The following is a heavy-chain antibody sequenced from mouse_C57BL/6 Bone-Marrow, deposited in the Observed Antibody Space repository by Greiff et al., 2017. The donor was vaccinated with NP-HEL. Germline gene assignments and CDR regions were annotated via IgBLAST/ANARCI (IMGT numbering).Heavy chain of an antibody. CDR1: GFNIKDDY. V-gene: IGHV14-4*01. D-gene: IGHD1-1*01. CDR2: IDPENGDT. CDR3: TTVADYYGERY. Sequence: DVKLQESGAELVRPGASVKLSCTASGFNIKDDYMHWVKQRPEQGLEWIGWIDPENGDTEYASKFQGKATITADPSSNTAYLQLSSLTSEDTAVYYCTTVADYYGERYWGQGTTLTVSS. J-gene: IGHJ2*01.